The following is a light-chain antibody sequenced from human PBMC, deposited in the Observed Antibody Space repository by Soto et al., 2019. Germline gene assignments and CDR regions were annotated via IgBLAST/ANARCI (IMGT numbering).Light chain of an antibody. CDR1: QSVSSNY. V-gene: IGKV3-20*01. CDR3: QQYGTSPLT. CDR2: GAS. J-gene: IGKJ4*01. Sequence: EIVLTQSPGTLSLSPGERATLSCRSSQSVSSNYLAWYQQKPGQAPRLLIYGASSRATGIPDRFSGSGSGTDFTLTISGLEPEDVAVYDCQQYGTSPLTFGGGTKIQSK.